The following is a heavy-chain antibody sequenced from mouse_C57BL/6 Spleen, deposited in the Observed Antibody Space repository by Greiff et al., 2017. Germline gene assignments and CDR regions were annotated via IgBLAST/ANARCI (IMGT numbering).Heavy chain of an antibody. V-gene: IGHV2-2*01. CDR1: GFSLTSYG. CDR2: IWSGGST. D-gene: IGHD1-1*01. Sequence: VQLQQSGPGLVQPSQSLSITCTVSGFSLTSYGVHWVRQSPGKGLEWLGVIWSGGSTDYNAAFISRLSISKDNSKSQVFFKMNRLQADDTAIYYCARNWIRHYYGSSPLAMDYWGQGTSVTVSS. J-gene: IGHJ4*01. CDR3: ARNWIRHYYGSSPLAMDY.